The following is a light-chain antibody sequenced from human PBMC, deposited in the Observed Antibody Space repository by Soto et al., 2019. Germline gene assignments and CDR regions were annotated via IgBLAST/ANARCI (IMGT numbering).Light chain of an antibody. V-gene: IGKV1-5*01. J-gene: IGKJ1*01. CDR3: QHMRT. CDR2: DAA. Sequence: DIQMTQSPTTLSASIGDRVTITCRASQNINNWIARYQQKPGKAPKLLIYDAATLETRVPSRFSGSGFGTEFSLTISSLQPDDFGSYYCQHMRTFGQGTKVDIK. CDR1: QNINNW.